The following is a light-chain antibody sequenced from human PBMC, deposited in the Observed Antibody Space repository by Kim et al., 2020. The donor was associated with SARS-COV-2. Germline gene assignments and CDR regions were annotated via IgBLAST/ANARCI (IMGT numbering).Light chain of an antibody. CDR1: QGISNY. J-gene: IGKJ1*01. CDR3: QQCKSAPWT. Sequence: ASVGDRVTITCRASQGISNYLAWYQQKPGKVPKLLIYAASALQSGVPSRFSGSGSGTDFTLTITSQQPEDVAAYYCQQCKSAPWTFGQGTKVDIK. CDR2: AAS. V-gene: IGKV1-27*01.